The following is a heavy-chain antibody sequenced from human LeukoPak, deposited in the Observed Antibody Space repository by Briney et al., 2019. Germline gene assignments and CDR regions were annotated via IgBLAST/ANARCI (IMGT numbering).Heavy chain of an antibody. CDR3: TRVPIRTVTMLAVLRGHDVFDM. D-gene: IGHD3-22*01. Sequence: GGSLRLSCTASGFTSGDYAMSWFRQAPGKGLEWVGFIRSKAYGGATEYAESVKGRFTISRDDSKSIAYLQMNSLKTEDTAVYYCTRVPIRTVTMLAVLRGHDVFDMWGQGTMVTVSS. CDR1: GFTSGDYA. CDR2: IRSKAYGGAT. V-gene: IGHV3-49*03. J-gene: IGHJ3*02.